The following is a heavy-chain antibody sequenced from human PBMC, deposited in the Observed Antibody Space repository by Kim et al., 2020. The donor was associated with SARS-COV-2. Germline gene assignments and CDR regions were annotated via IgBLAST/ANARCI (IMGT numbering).Heavy chain of an antibody. CDR3: AREVGATIAEGRDAFDI. D-gene: IGHD1-26*01. CDR1: GFTFSSYW. Sequence: GGSLRLSCAASGFTFSSYWMHWVRQAPGKGLVWVSRINSDGSSTSYADSVKGRFTISRDNAKNTLYLQMNSLRAEDTAVYYCAREVGATIAEGRDAFDIWGQGRMVTVSS. J-gene: IGHJ3*02. CDR2: INSDGSST. V-gene: IGHV3-74*01.